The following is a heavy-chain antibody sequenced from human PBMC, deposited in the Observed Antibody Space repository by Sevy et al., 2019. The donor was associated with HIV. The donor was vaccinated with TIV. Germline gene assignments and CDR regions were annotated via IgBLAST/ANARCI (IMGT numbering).Heavy chain of an antibody. CDR1: GFIFSDYY. D-gene: IGHD2-21*01. CDR3: ARAGPLGDLDHFDR. CDR2: ISTRSTYT. J-gene: IGHJ4*02. V-gene: IGHV3-11*05. Sequence: GGSLRLSCAASGFIFSDYYMSWIRQAPGKGQEWLSYISTRSTYTNYADSVKGRFTISRDNSKNSLFLQMNSLRAEDTAVYYCARAGPLGDLDHFDRWGQGTLVTVSS.